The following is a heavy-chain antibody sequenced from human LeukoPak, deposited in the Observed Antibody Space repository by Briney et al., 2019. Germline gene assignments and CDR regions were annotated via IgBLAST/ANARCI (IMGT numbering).Heavy chain of an antibody. CDR1: GFMLDEYP. D-gene: IGHD6-13*01. Sequence: GRSLRLSCAPSGFMLDEYPMLWARQAPGKGLEWVSTICWNSENIRYADSVKGRLTISRDNATNSMYLQMNGLRSEDTALYYCAKDTSGGSSGWYGYFFSSMDVWGHGTTVTVSS. CDR2: ICWNSENI. CDR3: AKDTSGGSSGWYGYFFSSMDV. J-gene: IGHJ6*02. V-gene: IGHV3-9*01.